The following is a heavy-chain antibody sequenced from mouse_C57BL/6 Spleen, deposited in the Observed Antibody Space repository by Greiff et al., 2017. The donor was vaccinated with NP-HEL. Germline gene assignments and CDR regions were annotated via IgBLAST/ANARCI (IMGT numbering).Heavy chain of an antibody. CDR3: ASQIYYYGGGYFDV. D-gene: IGHD1-1*01. Sequence: QVQLQQPGAELVMPGASVKLSCKASGYTFTSYWMHWVKQRPGQGLEWIGEIDPSDSYTNYNQKFKGKSTLTVDKSSITAYMQLSSLTSEDSAVYYCASQIYYYGGGYFDVWGTGTTVTVSS. J-gene: IGHJ1*03. CDR1: GYTFTSYW. V-gene: IGHV1-69*01. CDR2: IDPSDSYT.